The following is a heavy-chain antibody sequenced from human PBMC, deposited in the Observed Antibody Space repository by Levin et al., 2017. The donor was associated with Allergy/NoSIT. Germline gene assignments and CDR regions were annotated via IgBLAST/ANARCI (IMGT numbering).Heavy chain of an antibody. CDR2: ISAYNGNT. CDR1: GYTFTSYG. J-gene: IGHJ4*02. CDR3: ARGLVDYIWGSYRGTLDY. Sequence: GASVKVSCKASGYTFTSYGISWVRQAPGQGLEWMGWISAYNGNTNYAQKLQGRVTMTTDTSTSTAYMELRSLRSDDTAVYYCARGLVDYIWGSYRGTLDYWGQGTLVTVSS. V-gene: IGHV1-18*01. D-gene: IGHD3-16*02.